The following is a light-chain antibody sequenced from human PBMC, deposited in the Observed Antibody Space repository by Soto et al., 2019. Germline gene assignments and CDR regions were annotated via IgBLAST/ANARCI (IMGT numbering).Light chain of an antibody. Sequence: DIQMTQSPSTLSAFVGDRVTITCRASQTISTWLAWYQHKAGKAPKLLISKASSLESGVPSRFSGSGSGTEFTLTISRLQFDDSATYYCLQYRDYWTFGQGTKVEIK. V-gene: IGKV1-5*03. CDR2: KAS. CDR1: QTISTW. CDR3: LQYRDYWT. J-gene: IGKJ1*01.